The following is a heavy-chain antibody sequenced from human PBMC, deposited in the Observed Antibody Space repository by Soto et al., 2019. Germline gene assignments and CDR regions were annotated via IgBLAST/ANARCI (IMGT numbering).Heavy chain of an antibody. CDR3: ARVIVAASVGFDP. CDR1: GGSISSSSYY. V-gene: IGHV4-39*01. Sequence: SETLSLTCTVSGGSISSSSYYWGWIRQPPGKGLEWIGSIYYSGSTYYNPSLKSRVTISVDTSKNQFSLKLSSVTAADTAVYYCARVIVAASVGFDPWGQGTLVTVS. D-gene: IGHD2-15*01. J-gene: IGHJ5*02. CDR2: IYYSGST.